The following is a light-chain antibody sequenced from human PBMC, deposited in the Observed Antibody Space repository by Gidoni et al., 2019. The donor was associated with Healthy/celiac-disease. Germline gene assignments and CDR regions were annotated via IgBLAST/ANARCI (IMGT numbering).Light chain of an antibody. J-gene: IGLJ3*02. CDR3: CSYAGSWV. CDR2: EGS. V-gene: IGLV2-23*01. Sequence: LTQPASVSRSPGESITISCTGTISDVVSYNLVSWYQQHPGKAPKLMIYEGSKRPSGVSNRFSGSKSGNPASLTISGLQAEDEADYYCCSYAGSWVFGGGTKLTVL. CDR1: ISDVVSYNL.